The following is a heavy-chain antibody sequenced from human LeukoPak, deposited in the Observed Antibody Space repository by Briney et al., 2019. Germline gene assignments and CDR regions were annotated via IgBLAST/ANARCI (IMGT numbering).Heavy chain of an antibody. Sequence: GGSLRLSCAASGFTFSSYGMHWVRQAPGKGLEWVAFIRYDGSNKYYADSVKGRFTISRDNSKDTLYLQMNSLRAEDTAVYYCAKGPYYDFWSGLLDIWGQGTMVTVSS. V-gene: IGHV3-30*02. J-gene: IGHJ3*02. D-gene: IGHD3-3*01. CDR3: AKGPYYDFWSGLLDI. CDR2: IRYDGSNK. CDR1: GFTFSSYG.